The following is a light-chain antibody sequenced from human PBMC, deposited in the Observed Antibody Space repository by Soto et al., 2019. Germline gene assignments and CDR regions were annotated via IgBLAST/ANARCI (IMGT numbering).Light chain of an antibody. J-gene: IGLJ2*01. Sequence: QSALTQPASVSGSPGQSITISCTGTEVGAHRFVSWYQQVPGTAPKLLIYEVIKRPSGISPRFSGSKAGHTASLTISGLQADDEADYFCSTYTSASTSFGGGTKLT. V-gene: IGLV2-14*01. CDR3: STYTSASTS. CDR2: EVI. CDR1: EVGAHRF.